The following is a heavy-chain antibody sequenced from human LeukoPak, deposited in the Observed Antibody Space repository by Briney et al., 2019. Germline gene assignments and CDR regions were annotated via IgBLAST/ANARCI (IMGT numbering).Heavy chain of an antibody. J-gene: IGHJ4*02. Sequence: SETLSLTCTVSGGSVSTSDYYWGWIRQSPVKGLEWIGDVFYTGKTSYNPSLRGRATISIDTSKNQFSLKLTYVTAADSAVYYCARVFDSWGQGTLVTVSS. CDR3: ARVFDS. V-gene: IGHV4-39*07. CDR1: GGSVSTSDYY. CDR2: VFYTGKT.